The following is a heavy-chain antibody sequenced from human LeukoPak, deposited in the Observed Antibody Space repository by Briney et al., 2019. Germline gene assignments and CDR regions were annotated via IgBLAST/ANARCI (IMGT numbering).Heavy chain of an antibody. J-gene: IGHJ4*02. CDR3: ARGRYSGTYFVDF. V-gene: IGHV3-48*03. CDR2: ISSSGSTI. D-gene: IGHD1-26*01. CDR1: GFTFSSYE. Sequence: GGSLRLSCAASGFTFSSYEMNWVRQAPGKGLEWASYISSSGSTIYYADSVKGRFTISRDNAKNSMYLQINSLRAEDTAVYYCARGRYSGTYFVDFWGQGTLVTVSS.